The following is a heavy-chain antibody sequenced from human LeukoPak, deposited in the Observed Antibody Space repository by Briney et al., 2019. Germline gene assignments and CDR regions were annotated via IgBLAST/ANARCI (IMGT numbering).Heavy chain of an antibody. J-gene: IGHJ4*02. CDR2: ISWDGGST. CDR1: GFTFDDYA. D-gene: IGHD3-3*01. CDR3: AKDSGPGFLEWFPDC. Sequence: PGGSLRLSCAASGFTFDDYAMHWVRQAPGKGLEWVSLISWDGGSTYYADSVKGRFTISRDNSKNSLYLQMNSLRAEDTALYYCAKDSGPGFLEWFPDCWGQGTLVTVSS. V-gene: IGHV3-43D*03.